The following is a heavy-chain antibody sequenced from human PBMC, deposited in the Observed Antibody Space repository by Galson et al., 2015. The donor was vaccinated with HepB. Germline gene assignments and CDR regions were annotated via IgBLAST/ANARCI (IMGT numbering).Heavy chain of an antibody. D-gene: IGHD2-15*01. CDR3: AKDLVVVVVAAQKTTDAFDI. Sequence: SLRLSCAASGFTFSSYAMSWVRQAPGKGLEWVSAICCGGSSTYYADSVKGRFTISRDNSKNTLYLQMNSLRAEDTAVYYCAKDLVVVVVAAQKTTDAFDIWGQGTMVTVSS. J-gene: IGHJ3*02. V-gene: IGHV3-23*01. CDR1: GFTFSSYA. CDR2: ICCGGSST.